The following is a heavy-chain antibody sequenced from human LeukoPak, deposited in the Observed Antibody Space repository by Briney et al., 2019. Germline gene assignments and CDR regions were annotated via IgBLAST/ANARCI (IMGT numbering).Heavy chain of an antibody. V-gene: IGHV4-59*01. CDR2: IYYSGST. CDR1: GGSISSYY. D-gene: IGHD2-2*01. Sequence: SETLSLTCTVSGGSISSYYWSRIRQPPGKGLEWIGYIYYSGSTNYNPSLKSRVTISVDTSKNQFSLKLSSVTAADTAVYYCARDRVDCSSTSCYGVGYYYYGMDVWGKGTTVTVSS. J-gene: IGHJ6*04. CDR3: ARDRVDCSSTSCYGVGYYYYGMDV.